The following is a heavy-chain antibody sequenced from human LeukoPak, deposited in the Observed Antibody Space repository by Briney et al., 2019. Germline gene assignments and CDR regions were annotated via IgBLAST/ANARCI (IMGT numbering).Heavy chain of an antibody. J-gene: IGHJ5*02. CDR2: IKPDGSRT. V-gene: IGHV3-7*03. D-gene: IGHD3-3*01. Sequence: HAGGSLRLSCAASGFTFTSYWMNWVRQAPGKGLEWVGNIKPDGSRTYYVDSVKGRFTISRDNAKNSVSLQLNSLRAEDTAVYFCVRSIDAWGQGTLVTVSS. CDR1: GFTFTSYW. CDR3: VRSIDA.